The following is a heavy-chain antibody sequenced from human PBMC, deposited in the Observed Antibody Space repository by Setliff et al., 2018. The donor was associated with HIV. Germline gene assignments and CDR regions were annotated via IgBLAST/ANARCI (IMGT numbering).Heavy chain of an antibody. D-gene: IGHD2-15*01. Sequence: PSETLSLTCTVSGGSITSNNYYWGWIRQPPGKGLEWIGSVYSSGSTFYNPSLESRVTISVDTSKNQFSLKLSSVTAADTAVYYCARGVVVAATRWFDPWGQGTLVTVSS. CDR1: GGSITSNNYY. V-gene: IGHV4-39*07. CDR3: ARGVVVAATRWFDP. J-gene: IGHJ5*02. CDR2: VYSSGST.